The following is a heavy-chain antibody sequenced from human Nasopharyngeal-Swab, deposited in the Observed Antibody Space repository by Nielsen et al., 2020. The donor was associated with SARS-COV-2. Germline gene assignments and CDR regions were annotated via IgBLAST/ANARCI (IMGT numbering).Heavy chain of an antibody. CDR3: VGNGYFCLEH. J-gene: IGHJ4*02. CDR2: MYYSGST. CDR1: GGSISSSSYY. Sequence: SETLSLTCTVSGGSISSSSYYWGWIRQPPGKGLEWIGSMYYSGSTYYNPSLKSRVTISVDTSKNQFSLKLSSVTAADTAVYYCVGNGYFCLEHWGQGALVIVSS. V-gene: IGHV4-39*01. D-gene: IGHD6-13*01.